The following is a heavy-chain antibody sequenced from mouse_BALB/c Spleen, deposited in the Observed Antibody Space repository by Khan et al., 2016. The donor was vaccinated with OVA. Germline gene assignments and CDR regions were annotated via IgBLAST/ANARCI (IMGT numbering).Heavy chain of an antibody. CDR3: ARAYYRYDGYYAMDY. CDR1: GFSLSRYN. V-gene: IGHV2-6-4*01. Sequence: QLKQSGPGLVAPSQSLSITCTVSGFSLSRYNIHWVRQPPGKGLEWLGMIWGGGTTDYNSTLKSRLSISKDNSKSQVFLEMNSLQTEDTAMYYCARAYYRYDGYYAMDYWGQGTSVTVSS. D-gene: IGHD2-14*01. J-gene: IGHJ4*01. CDR2: IWGGGTT.